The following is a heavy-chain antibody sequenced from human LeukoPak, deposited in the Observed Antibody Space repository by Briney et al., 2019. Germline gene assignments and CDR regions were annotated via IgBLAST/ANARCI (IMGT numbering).Heavy chain of an antibody. Sequence: PGGSLRLSCAASGFTFNSYAMNWVRQAPGKGLEWVSYISHSSTYTYYADSLKGRFTISRDNAKNSLYLQMNSLRAEDTAVYYCASWGSGVVVPAANYYFDYWGQGTLVTVSS. CDR2: ISHSSTYT. J-gene: IGHJ4*02. CDR3: ASWGSGVVVPAANYYFDY. D-gene: IGHD2-2*01. V-gene: IGHV3-21*01. CDR1: GFTFNSYA.